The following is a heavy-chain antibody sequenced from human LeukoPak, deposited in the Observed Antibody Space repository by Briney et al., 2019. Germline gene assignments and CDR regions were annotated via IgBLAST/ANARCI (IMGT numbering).Heavy chain of an antibody. V-gene: IGHV3-30*02. Sequence: GGSLRLSCAASGFTFSSYGMHWVRQAPGKGLEWVAFIRYDGSNKYYADSEKGRFTISRDNSKNTLYLQMNSLRAEDTAVYYCAKERGTGYSSSWYSWFDPWGQGTLVTVSS. CDR3: AKERGTGYSSSWYSWFDP. J-gene: IGHJ5*02. CDR1: GFTFSSYG. D-gene: IGHD6-13*01. CDR2: IRYDGSNK.